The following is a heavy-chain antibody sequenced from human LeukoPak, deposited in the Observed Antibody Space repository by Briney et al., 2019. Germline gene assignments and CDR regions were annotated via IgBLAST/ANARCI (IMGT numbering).Heavy chain of an antibody. CDR2: IYYSGST. V-gene: IGHV4-39*01. CDR3: ASLSSYCSGGSCYQKDPRDYYYYYMDV. D-gene: IGHD2-15*01. Sequence: SETLSLTCTVSGGSISSYYWGWIRQPPGKGLEWIGNIYYSGSTYYNPSLKSRVTISVETSKNQFSLKLSSVTAADTAVYYCASLSSYCSGGSCYQKDPRDYYYYYMDVWGKGTTVTISS. CDR1: GGSISSYY. J-gene: IGHJ6*03.